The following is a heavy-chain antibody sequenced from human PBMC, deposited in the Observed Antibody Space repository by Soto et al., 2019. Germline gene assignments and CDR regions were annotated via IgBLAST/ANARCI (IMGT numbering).Heavy chain of an antibody. J-gene: IGHJ4*02. CDR2: INHSGST. CDR3: AKKSSGWSPNDY. Sequence: SETLSLTCAVYGGSFSGYYWSWIRQPPGKGLEWIGEINHSGSTNYNPSLKSRVTISVDTSKNQFSLKLSSVTAADTAVYYCAKKSSGWSPNDYWGQGTLVTVSS. CDR1: GGSFSGYY. V-gene: IGHV4-34*01. D-gene: IGHD6-19*01.